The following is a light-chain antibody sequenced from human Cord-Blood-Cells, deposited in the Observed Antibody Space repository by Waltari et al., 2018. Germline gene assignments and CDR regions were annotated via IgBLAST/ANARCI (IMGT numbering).Light chain of an antibody. CDR2: DVS. V-gene: IGLV2-14*01. CDR1: SSDVGGYNY. J-gene: IGLJ3*02. Sequence: SALTQPASVSGSPGQSITISCTGTSSDVGGYNYVSWYQQHPGKAPKLMIYDVSKRPSGVSNRFSGSKSGNTASLTISGLQAEDEADYYCSSYTSSSTLNWVFGGGTKLTVL. CDR3: SSYTSSSTLNWV.